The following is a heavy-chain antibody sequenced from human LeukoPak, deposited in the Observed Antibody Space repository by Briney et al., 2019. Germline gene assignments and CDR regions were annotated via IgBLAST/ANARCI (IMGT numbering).Heavy chain of an antibody. Sequence: PGGSLRLSCVASGSTFTSYWMHWVRQAPGKGLAWVSRINSDGSSTNYADSVKGRFTISRDNAKNTLYLQMNSLRAEDTAVYYCAMGPYYYDSSGYYYWGQGTLVTVSS. V-gene: IGHV3-74*01. CDR1: GSTFTSYW. J-gene: IGHJ4*02. CDR2: INSDGSST. D-gene: IGHD3-22*01. CDR3: AMGPYYYDSSGYYY.